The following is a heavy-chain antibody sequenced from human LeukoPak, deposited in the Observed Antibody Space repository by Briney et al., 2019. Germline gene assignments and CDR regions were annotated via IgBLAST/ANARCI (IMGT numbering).Heavy chain of an antibody. CDR3: ARKLTGTTYFVS. D-gene: IGHD1-1*01. Sequence: PGGSLRLSCVASGFTFSSYDMNWVRQAPGKGLEWVSYIHGSGKTIYYADSVKGRFTISRDNAKNSLSLQMNSLRAEDTAVYYCARKLTGTTYFVSWGQGTLVTVSS. CDR1: GFTFSSYD. J-gene: IGHJ4*02. V-gene: IGHV3-48*03. CDR2: IHGSGKTI.